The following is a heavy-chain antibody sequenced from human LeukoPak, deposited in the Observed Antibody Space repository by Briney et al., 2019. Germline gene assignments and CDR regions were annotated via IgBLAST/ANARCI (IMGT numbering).Heavy chain of an antibody. CDR1: GGSITSYY. D-gene: IGHD5-12*01. V-gene: IGHV4-59*01. Sequence: SETLSLTCTVSGGSITSYYWSWIRQPPGKGLEWIGYIYYSGSTNYNPSLKSRVTISVDRSKNQFSLKLRSVIAADTAVYYCARGQGYSGYGGGYWGQGTLVTVSS. CDR2: IYYSGST. J-gene: IGHJ4*02. CDR3: ARGQGYSGYGGGY.